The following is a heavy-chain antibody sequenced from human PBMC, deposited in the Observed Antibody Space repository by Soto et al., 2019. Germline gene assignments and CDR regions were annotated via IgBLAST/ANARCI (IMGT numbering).Heavy chain of an antibody. CDR1: GFTFSSYS. CDR3: ARGETYYDFWSGNYGIDV. J-gene: IGHJ6*02. Sequence: EVQLVESGGGLVQPGGSLRLSCAASGFTFSSYSMNWVRQAPGKGLEWVSYISSSSSTIYYADSVKGRFTISRDNAKNSLYLQMNSLRDEDTAVYYCARGETYYDFWSGNYGIDVWGQGTTVTVSS. D-gene: IGHD3-3*01. V-gene: IGHV3-48*02. CDR2: ISSSSSTI.